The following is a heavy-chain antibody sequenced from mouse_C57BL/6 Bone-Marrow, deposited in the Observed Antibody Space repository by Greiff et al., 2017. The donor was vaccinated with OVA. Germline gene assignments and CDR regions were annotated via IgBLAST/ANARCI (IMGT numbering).Heavy chain of an antibody. Sequence: VQLQQSGAELVRPGASVKLSCTASGFNIKDDYMHWVKQRPEQGLEWIGWIDPENGDTEYASKFQGKATITADTSSNTAYLQLSSLTSEDTAFYYCTTRGLLPFDYWGQGTTLTVSS. V-gene: IGHV14-4*01. CDR3: TTRGLLPFDY. D-gene: IGHD2-3*01. CDR1: GFNIKDDY. CDR2: IDPENGDT. J-gene: IGHJ2*01.